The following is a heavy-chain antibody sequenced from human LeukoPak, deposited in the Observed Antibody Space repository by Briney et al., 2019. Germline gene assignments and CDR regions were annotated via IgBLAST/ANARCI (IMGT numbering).Heavy chain of an antibody. Sequence: SETLSLTCTVSGGSISSYYWSWIRQPPGKGLEWIGYIYYSGSTNYNPSLKSRVTISVDTSKNQFSPKLSSVTAADTAVYYCARGGIVGAITYFDYWGQGTLVTVSS. CDR1: GGSISSYY. D-gene: IGHD1-26*01. J-gene: IGHJ4*02. CDR3: ARGGIVGAITYFDY. CDR2: IYYSGST. V-gene: IGHV4-59*01.